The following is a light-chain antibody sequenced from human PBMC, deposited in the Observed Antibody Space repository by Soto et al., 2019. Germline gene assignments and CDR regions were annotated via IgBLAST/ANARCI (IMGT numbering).Light chain of an antibody. CDR2: KAS. V-gene: IGKV1-5*03. Sequence: DIQMTQSPSTLSASVGDRVTISCRASQNIYSFLAWYQHKPGKAPKLLIYKASSLQTGVPSRFSGSGSGTEFTLTISSLQPDDFATYFCQQHNSSPWTFGQGTKVEIK. J-gene: IGKJ1*01. CDR3: QQHNSSPWT. CDR1: QNIYSF.